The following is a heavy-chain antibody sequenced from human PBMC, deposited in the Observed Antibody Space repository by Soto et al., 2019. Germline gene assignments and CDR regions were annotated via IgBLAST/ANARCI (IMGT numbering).Heavy chain of an antibody. D-gene: IGHD1-26*01. CDR3: AKDSYSGSYYFDY. CDR2: ISWNSGSI. Sequence: PGGSLRLSCAASGFTFDDYAMHWVRQAPGKGLEWVSGISWNSGSIGYADSVKGRLTISRDNAKNSLYLQMNSLRAEDTALYYCAKDSYSGSYYFDYWGQGTLVTVSS. CDR1: GFTFDDYA. V-gene: IGHV3-9*01. J-gene: IGHJ4*02.